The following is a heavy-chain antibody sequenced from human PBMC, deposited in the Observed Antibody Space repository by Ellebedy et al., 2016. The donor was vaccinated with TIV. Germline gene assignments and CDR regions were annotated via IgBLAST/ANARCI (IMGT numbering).Heavy chain of an antibody. Sequence: AASVKVSCKAYDYTFTSYGISWIRQAPGRGLEWMGWISAYDGSTDYAQKLRGRITMTTDTSTSTAYMELRSLRSDDTAVYFCARFHYASGRNFDYWGQGTLVTVSS. J-gene: IGHJ4*02. CDR1: DYTFTSYG. CDR2: ISAYDGST. V-gene: IGHV1-18*01. CDR3: ARFHYASGRNFDY. D-gene: IGHD3-10*01.